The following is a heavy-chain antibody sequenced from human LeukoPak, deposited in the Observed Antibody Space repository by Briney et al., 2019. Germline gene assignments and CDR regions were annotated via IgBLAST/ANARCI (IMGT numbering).Heavy chain of an antibody. J-gene: IGHJ4*02. D-gene: IGHD3-22*01. CDR3: AKGGIVANGEYYFDY. V-gene: IGHV3-30*18. CDR1: GFTFSSYG. Sequence: GGSLRLSCAASGFTFSSYGMHWVRQAPGKGLEWVAVISYDGSNKYYADSVKGRFTISRDNSKNTLYLQMNSLRAEDTAVYYCAKGGIVANGEYYFDYWGQGTLVTVSS. CDR2: ISYDGSNK.